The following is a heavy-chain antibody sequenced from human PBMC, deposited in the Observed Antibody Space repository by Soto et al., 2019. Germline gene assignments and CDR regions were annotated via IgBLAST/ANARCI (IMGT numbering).Heavy chain of an antibody. Sequence: SGPTLVNPTQTLTLTCTFSGFSLSTSGVGVGWIRQPPGKALEWLALIYWDDDKRYSPSLKSRLTITKDTSKNQVVLTMTNMDPVDTATYYCAHSSYYYGSGSYYPDYYYYVMDVWGQGTTVTV. D-gene: IGHD3-10*01. CDR1: GFSLSTSGVG. CDR3: AHSSYYYGSGSYYPDYYYYVMDV. CDR2: IYWDDDK. J-gene: IGHJ6*02. V-gene: IGHV2-5*02.